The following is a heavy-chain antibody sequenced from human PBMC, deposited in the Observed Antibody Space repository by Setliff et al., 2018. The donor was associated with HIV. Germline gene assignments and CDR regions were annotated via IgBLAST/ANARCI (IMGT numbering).Heavy chain of an antibody. Sequence: TGGSLRLSCAASGFTFSNYAMHWVRQAPGKGLEWVAVISYDGSNKYYADSVKGRFTISRDNSKNTLYLQMNSLRVEDTAVYYCARETMYDAFDIWGQGTMVTVSS. J-gene: IGHJ3*02. V-gene: IGHV3-30-3*01. CDR3: ARETMYDAFDI. CDR2: ISYDGSNK. CDR1: GFTFSNYA.